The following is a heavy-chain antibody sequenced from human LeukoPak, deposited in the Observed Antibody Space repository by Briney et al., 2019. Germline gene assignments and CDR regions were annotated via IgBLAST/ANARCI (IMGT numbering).Heavy chain of an antibody. Sequence: AGSLKLSCAASGFTFSSYSMNWIRQAPGKGLEWVSSISSSSSYIYYADSVKGRFTISRDNAKNSLYLQMSSLRAEDTAVYYCARLDSNSDYCGQGTLVTVSS. CDR3: ARLDSNSDY. CDR2: ISSSSSYI. V-gene: IGHV3-21*01. D-gene: IGHD3/OR15-3a*01. CDR1: GFTFSSYS. J-gene: IGHJ4*02.